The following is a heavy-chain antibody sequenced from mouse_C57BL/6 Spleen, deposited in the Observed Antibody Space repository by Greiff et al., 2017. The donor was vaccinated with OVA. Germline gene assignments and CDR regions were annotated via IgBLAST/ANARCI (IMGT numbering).Heavy chain of an antibody. CDR2: IDPSDSYT. V-gene: IGHV1-59*01. D-gene: IGHD3-2*02. CDR1: GYTFTSYW. J-gene: IGHJ3*01. Sequence: QVQLQQSGAELVRPGTSVKLSCKASGYTFTSYWMHWVKQRPGQGLEWIGVIDPSDSYTNYNQKFKGKATLTVDTSSSTAYMQPRSLTSEDSAVDYCSPRDSSGYGRFAYWGQGTMVTVSA. CDR3: SPRDSSGYGRFAY.